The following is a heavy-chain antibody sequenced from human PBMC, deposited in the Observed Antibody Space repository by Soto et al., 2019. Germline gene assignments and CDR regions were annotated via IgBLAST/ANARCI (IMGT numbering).Heavy chain of an antibody. CDR1: GFTFSNAW. Sequence: EVQLVESGGGLVKPGGSLRLSCAASGFTFSNAWMSWVRQAPGKGLEWVGRIKSKTDGGTTDYAAPVKGRFTISRDDSKNTLYLQMNSLKTEDTAVYYCTTNSGYESFFDCWGQGTLVTVSS. D-gene: IGHD5-12*01. V-gene: IGHV3-15*01. J-gene: IGHJ4*02. CDR3: TTNSGYESFFDC. CDR2: IKSKTDGGTT.